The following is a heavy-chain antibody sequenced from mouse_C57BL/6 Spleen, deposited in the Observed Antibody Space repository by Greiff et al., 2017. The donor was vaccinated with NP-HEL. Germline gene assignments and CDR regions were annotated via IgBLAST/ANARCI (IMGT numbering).Heavy chain of an antibody. D-gene: IGHD2-3*01. CDR3: VGEGYYDAWFAY. CDR1: GFSFNTYA. Sequence: EAGGGLVQPNGSLNLSCAASGFSFNTYAMIWVRQAPGKGLEWVARIRSKSNNYATYYADSVKDRFTISRDDSESMLYLQMNNVKTEDTAMYYCVGEGYYDAWFAYWGQGTLVTVSA. J-gene: IGHJ3*01. V-gene: IGHV10-1*01. CDR2: IRSKSNNYAT.